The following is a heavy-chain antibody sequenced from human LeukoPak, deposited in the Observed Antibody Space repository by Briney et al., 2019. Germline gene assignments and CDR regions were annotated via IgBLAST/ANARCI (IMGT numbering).Heavy chain of an antibody. D-gene: IGHD3-10*01. V-gene: IGHV3-30*18. J-gene: IGHJ6*02. Sequence: PGGSLRLSCAASGFTFSSYGMHWVRQAPGKGLEWVAVISYDGSNKYYADSVKGRFTISRDNSKNTLYLQMNSLRAEDTAVYYCAKDLVDTSGVYYYYYGMDVWGQGTTVTVSS. CDR3: AKDLVDTSGVYYYYYGMDV. CDR2: ISYDGSNK. CDR1: GFTFSSYG.